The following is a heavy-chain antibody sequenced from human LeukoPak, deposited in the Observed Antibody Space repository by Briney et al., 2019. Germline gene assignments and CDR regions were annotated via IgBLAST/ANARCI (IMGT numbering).Heavy chain of an antibody. J-gene: IGHJ4*02. Sequence: SETLSLTCTVSGGSISNYYWSWIRQPPGKGLEWIGYIFYTGTTNYNFSLKSRLTISVDTSKNQFSLKLSSVTAADTAVYYCARDGDSSGWFAYFDYWGQGTLVTVSS. CDR2: IFYTGTT. CDR3: ARDGDSSGWFAYFDY. CDR1: GGSISNYY. D-gene: IGHD6-19*01. V-gene: IGHV4-59*01.